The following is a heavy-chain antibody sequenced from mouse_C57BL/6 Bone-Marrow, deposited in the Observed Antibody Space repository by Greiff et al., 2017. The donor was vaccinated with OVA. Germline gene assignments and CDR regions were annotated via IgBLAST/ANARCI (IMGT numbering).Heavy chain of an antibody. CDR2: IYPRSGNT. D-gene: IGHD2-5*01. V-gene: IGHV1-81*01. CDR3: ATAYYSNYWFAY. Sequence: QVHVKQSGAELARPGASVKLSCKASGYTFTSYGISWVKQRTGQGLEWIGEIYPRSGNTYYNEKFKGKATLTADKSSSTAYMELRSLTSEDSAVYFCATAYYSNYWFAYWGQGTLVTVSA. J-gene: IGHJ3*01. CDR1: GYTFTSYG.